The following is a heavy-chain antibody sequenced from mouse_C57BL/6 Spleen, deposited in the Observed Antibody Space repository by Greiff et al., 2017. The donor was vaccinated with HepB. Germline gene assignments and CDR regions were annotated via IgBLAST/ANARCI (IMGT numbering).Heavy chain of an antibody. J-gene: IGHJ1*03. Sequence: VQLQQPGTELVKHGASVKLSCKASGYTFTSYWMHWVKQRPGQGLEWIGNINPSNGGTNYNEKFKSKATLTVDKSSSTAYMQLSSLPSEDSAVYYCARGGLRDWYFDVWGTGTTVTVSS. CDR3: ARGGLRDWYFDV. CDR2: INPSNGGT. D-gene: IGHD2-4*01. CDR1: GYTFTSYW. V-gene: IGHV1-53*01.